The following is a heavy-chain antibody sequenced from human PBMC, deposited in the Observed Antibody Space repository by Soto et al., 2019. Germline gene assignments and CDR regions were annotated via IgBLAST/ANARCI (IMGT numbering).Heavy chain of an antibody. D-gene: IGHD3-16*02. V-gene: IGHV4-34*01. CDR1: GGSFSGYY. Sequence: SETLSLTCAVYGGSFSGYYWSWIRQPPGKGLEWIGEINHSGSTNYNPPLKSRVTISVDTSKNQFSLKLSSVTAADTAVYYCARRDRGMITFGGVIVAGLGYWGQGTLVTVS. CDR2: INHSGST. CDR3: ARRDRGMITFGGVIVAGLGY. J-gene: IGHJ4*01.